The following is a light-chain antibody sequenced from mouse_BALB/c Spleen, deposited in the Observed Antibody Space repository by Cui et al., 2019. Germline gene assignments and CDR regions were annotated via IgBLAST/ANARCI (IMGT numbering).Light chain of an antibody. CDR1: SSVSY. CDR3: HQWSSYPWT. V-gene: IGKV4-80*01. J-gene: IGKJ1*01. Sequence: QIVLTQSPAIMSAYLGEEITLTCSASSSVSYMHWYQQKSGTSPKLLIYSTSTLASAVPSRFSGSGSGTFYSFTISSVEAEDAADYYCHQWSSYPWTFGGGTKLEIK. CDR2: STS.